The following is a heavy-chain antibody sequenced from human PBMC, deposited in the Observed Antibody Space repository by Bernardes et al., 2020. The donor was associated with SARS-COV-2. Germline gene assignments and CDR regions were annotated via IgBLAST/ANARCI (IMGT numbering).Heavy chain of an antibody. Sequence: SETLSLTCTVSGGSISSSSYYWGWIRQPPGKGLEWIGSIYYSGSTYYNPSLKSRVTISVDTSKNQFSLKLSSVTAADTAVYYCASLSIAARPGPLEFENYYYGMDVWGQGTTVTVSS. CDR2: IYYSGST. J-gene: IGHJ6*02. V-gene: IGHV4-39*01. CDR3: ASLSIAARPGPLEFENYYYGMDV. CDR1: GGSISSSSYY. D-gene: IGHD6-6*01.